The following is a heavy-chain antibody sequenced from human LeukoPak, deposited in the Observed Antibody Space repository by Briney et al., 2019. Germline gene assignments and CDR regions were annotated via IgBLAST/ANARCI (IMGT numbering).Heavy chain of an antibody. D-gene: IGHD6-13*01. V-gene: IGHV4-34*01. CDR1: GGSISGHS. J-gene: IGHJ4*02. CDR2: MNHSGGA. Sequence: SETLSLTCAVYGGSISGHSWTWIRQPPGKGLEWIGEMNHSGGANYNPSLESRLTMSVDSSTNQFSLKLSSVSAADTAVYYCTRWGSWPYDYWGQGTLVTVSS. CDR3: TRWGSWPYDY.